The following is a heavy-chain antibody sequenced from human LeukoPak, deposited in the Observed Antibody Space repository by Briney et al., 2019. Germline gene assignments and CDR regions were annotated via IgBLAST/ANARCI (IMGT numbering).Heavy chain of an antibody. Sequence: ASVKVSCMVSGDTVNALSMHWVRQAPGKGLEWMGGFDPEDGETIYAQKFQGRVTMTEDTSTDTAYMELSSLRSDDTAVYYCTTGKIYCSTTSCSDDYWGQGTLVTVSS. D-gene: IGHD2-2*01. CDR1: GDTVNALS. CDR3: TTGKIYCSTTSCSDDY. V-gene: IGHV1-24*01. CDR2: FDPEDGET. J-gene: IGHJ4*02.